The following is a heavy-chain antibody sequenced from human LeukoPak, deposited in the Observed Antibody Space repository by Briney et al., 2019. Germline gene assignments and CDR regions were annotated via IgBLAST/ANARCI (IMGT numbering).Heavy chain of an antibody. Sequence: GGSLRLSCAASGFTFSTYGMNLVRQAPGKGLEWVSYISPSSNPIYYTDSVRGRFTISRDNAKNSLYLQMNSLTDEDTAIYYCARTHSSSWYSSDFWGQGTLVTVSS. CDR3: ARTHSSSWYSSDF. V-gene: IGHV3-48*02. CDR2: ISPSSNPI. D-gene: IGHD6-13*01. CDR1: GFTFSTYG. J-gene: IGHJ4*02.